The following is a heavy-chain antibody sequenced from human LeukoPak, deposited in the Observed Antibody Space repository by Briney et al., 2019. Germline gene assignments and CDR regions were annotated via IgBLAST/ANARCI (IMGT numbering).Heavy chain of an antibody. D-gene: IGHD3-22*01. V-gene: IGHV4-30-4*01. CDR3: ARGSYESSSWFDP. Sequence: SETLSLTCTVSSGSISSGDYYWSWIRQPPGKGLEWIGYIYYSGSTYYNPSLKSRVTISVDTSKNQFSLKLSSVTAADTAVYYCARGSYESSSWFDPWGQRTLVTVSS. J-gene: IGHJ5*02. CDR2: IYYSGST. CDR1: SGSISSGDYY.